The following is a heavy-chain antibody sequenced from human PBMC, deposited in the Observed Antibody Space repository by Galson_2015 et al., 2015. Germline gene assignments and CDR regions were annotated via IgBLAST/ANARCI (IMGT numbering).Heavy chain of an antibody. J-gene: IGHJ5*02. CDR3: SWNYYYRLDP. CDR2: IRDKGNGETT. D-gene: IGHD1-7*01. V-gene: IGHV3-15*01. CDR1: GFAFRTAW. Sequence: SLRLSCAASGFAFRTAWMTWVRQAPGRGLEWVAHIRDKGNGETTDYAAPVKGRFIVSRDDSTATLYLQMNSLRIEDTAVYYCSWNYYYRLDPWGQGTLVIVSS.